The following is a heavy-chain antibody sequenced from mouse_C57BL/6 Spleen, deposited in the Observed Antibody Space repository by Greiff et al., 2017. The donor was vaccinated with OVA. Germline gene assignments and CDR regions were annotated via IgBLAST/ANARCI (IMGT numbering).Heavy chain of an antibody. J-gene: IGHJ2*01. D-gene: IGHD2-2*01. V-gene: IGHV5-4*03. CDR3: ASLWLRRGPLFDY. CDR2: ISDGGSYT. CDR1: GFTFSSYA. Sequence: EVKLMESGGGLVKPGGSLKLSCAASGFTFSSYAMSWVRQTPEKRLEWVATISDGGSYTYYPDNVKGRFTISRDNAKNNLYLQMSHLKSEDTAMYYCASLWLRRGPLFDYWGQGTTLTVSS.